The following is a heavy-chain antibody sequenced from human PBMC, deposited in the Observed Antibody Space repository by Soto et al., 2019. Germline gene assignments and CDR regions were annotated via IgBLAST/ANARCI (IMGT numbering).Heavy chain of an antibody. CDR1: GGTFSSYA. CDR2: IIPIFATA. J-gene: IGHJ6*02. CDR3: AQSLYGVNYYYVMDV. V-gene: IGHV1-69*12. D-gene: IGHD2-8*01. Sequence: QVQLVQSGAEVKKPGSSVKVSCKASGGTFSSYAINWVRQAPGQGLEWMGGIIPIFATADYAQKFQGRVTITADESTSTAYMELSSLRSEDAAVYYCAQSLYGVNYYYVMDVWGQGTTVTVSS.